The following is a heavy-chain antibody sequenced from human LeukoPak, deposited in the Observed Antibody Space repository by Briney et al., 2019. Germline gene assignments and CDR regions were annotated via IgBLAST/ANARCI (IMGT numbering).Heavy chain of an antibody. Sequence: ASVKVSCKVSGYTLTELSMHWVRQAPGKGLEWMGGFDPEDGETIYAQKFQGRVTMTEDTSTDTAYMELSSPRSEDTAVYYCATGVSSDCGMDVWGQGTTVTVSS. V-gene: IGHV1-24*01. CDR1: GYTLTELS. D-gene: IGHD6-19*01. J-gene: IGHJ6*02. CDR2: FDPEDGET. CDR3: ATGVSSDCGMDV.